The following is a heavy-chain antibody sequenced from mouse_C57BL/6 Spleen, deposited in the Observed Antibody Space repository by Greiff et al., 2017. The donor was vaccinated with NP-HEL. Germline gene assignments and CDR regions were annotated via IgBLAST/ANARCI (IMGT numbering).Heavy chain of an antibody. CDR2: IYPGDGDT. CDR1: GYAFSSSW. D-gene: IGHD3-3*01. V-gene: IGHV1-82*01. CDR3: ARGGDGGYYVDY. J-gene: IGHJ2*01. Sequence: VQLQQSGPELVKPGASVKISCKASGYAFSSSWMNWVKQRPGKGLEWIGRIYPGDGDTNYNGKFKGKATLTAVKSSSTAYMQLSSLTSEDSAVYFCARGGDGGYYVDYWSQGTTLTVSS.